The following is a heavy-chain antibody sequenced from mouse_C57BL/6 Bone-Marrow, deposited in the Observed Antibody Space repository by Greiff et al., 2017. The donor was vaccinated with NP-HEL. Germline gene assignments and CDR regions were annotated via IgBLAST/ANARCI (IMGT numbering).Heavy chain of an antibody. V-gene: IGHV1-54*01. Sequence: QVQLQQSGAELVRPGTSVKVSCKASGYAFTNYLIEWVKQRPGQGLEWIGVINPGSGGTNYNEKFKGKATLTADKSSSTAYMQLSSLTSEDSAVYFYASAHLTTVVATDYWGQGTTLTVSA. CDR1: GYAFTNYL. CDR3: ASAHLTTVVATDY. CDR2: INPGSGGT. J-gene: IGHJ2*01. D-gene: IGHD1-1*01.